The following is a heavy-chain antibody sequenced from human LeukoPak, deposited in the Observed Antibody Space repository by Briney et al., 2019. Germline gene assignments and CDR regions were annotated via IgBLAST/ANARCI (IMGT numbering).Heavy chain of an antibody. V-gene: IGHV4-59*01. CDR2: INYSGGT. CDR3: ARDRSVGVFAP. CDR1: GGSISSYH. J-gene: IGHJ5*02. Sequence: SETLSLTCTASGGSISSYHWSWIRQPPGKGLEWTGYINYSGGTTYYPSLQSRVSMSVDTSKNQFSLNLSSVTAADTAVYYCARDRSVGVFAPWGQGTLVTVSS.